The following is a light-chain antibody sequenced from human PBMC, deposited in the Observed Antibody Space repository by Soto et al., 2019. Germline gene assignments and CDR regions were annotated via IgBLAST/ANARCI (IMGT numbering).Light chain of an antibody. CDR3: QNYDSAPIT. CDR2: AAS. Sequence: DIQMTQSPSSLSASVGNRVSITCRASQGISNYLAWYQQKPGKAPKVLINAASTLQPGVPSRFSGSGSGTDFTLTINSLQPDDIATYYCQNYDSAPITFGQGTRLEIK. CDR1: QGISNY. J-gene: IGKJ5*01. V-gene: IGKV1-27*01.